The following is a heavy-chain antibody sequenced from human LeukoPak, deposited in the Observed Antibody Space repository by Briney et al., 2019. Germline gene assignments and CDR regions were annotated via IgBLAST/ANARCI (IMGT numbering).Heavy chain of an antibody. V-gene: IGHV3-21*01. J-gene: IGHJ4*02. CDR3: ARDLVGATTSDY. D-gene: IGHD1-26*01. Sequence: GGSLRLSCAASGFTVSSNYMGWVRQAPGKGLEWVSSISSSSSYIYYADSVKGRFTISRDNAKNSLYLQMNSLRAEDTAVYYCARDLVGATTSDYWGQGTLVTVSS. CDR1: GFTVSSNY. CDR2: ISSSSSYI.